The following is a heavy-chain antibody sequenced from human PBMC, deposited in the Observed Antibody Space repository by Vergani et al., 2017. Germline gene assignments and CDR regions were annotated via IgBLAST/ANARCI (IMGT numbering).Heavy chain of an antibody. CDR3: ASDTNSGQKADR. D-gene: IGHD2-8*01. Sequence: QVQLQESGPGLVKSSETLSLPCSVSFDSIRNLYCNWIRQPPGKGLEWIGSIHYSENTNYNPSLKTRITISVDTSKNQFSLTLTSVTAGDTAVYYCASDTNSGQKADRWGQGILVTVTS. V-gene: IGHV4-59*11. CDR2: IHYSENT. CDR1: FDSIRNLY. J-gene: IGHJ5*02.